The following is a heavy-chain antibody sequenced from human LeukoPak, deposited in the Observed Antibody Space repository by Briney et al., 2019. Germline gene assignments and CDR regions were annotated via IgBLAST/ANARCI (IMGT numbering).Heavy chain of an antibody. Sequence: QTGGSLRLSCAASEFTVSNNYMSWVRQAPGKGLEWVSVIFSGGYTDYADSVKGRFTISRDNSKNTLYLQMNSLRAEDTAVYYCARIAIVPRSRYFDYWGQGTLVTVSS. V-gene: IGHV3-53*01. J-gene: IGHJ4*02. CDR3: ARIAIVPRSRYFDY. D-gene: IGHD3-16*02. CDR2: IFSGGYT. CDR1: EFTVSNNY.